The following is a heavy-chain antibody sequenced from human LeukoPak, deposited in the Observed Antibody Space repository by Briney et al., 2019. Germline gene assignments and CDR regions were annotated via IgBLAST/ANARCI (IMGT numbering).Heavy chain of an antibody. V-gene: IGHV4-59*01. D-gene: IGHD1-1*01. CDR1: GGSISSYY. Sequence: PSETLSLTCTVSGGSISSYYWSWIRQPPGKGLEWIGYIYYSGSTNYNPSLKSRVTISVDTSKNQFSLKLSSVTAADTAVYYCASRGSTLYKYFDHWGQGTLVTVSS. J-gene: IGHJ4*02. CDR3: ASRGSTLYKYFDH. CDR2: IYYSGST.